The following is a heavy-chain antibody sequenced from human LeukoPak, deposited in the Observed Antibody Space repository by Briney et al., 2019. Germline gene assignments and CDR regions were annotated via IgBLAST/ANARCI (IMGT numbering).Heavy chain of an antibody. D-gene: IGHD3-10*01. Sequence: SETLSLTCTVSGGSISSYYWSWIRQPPGKGLEWIGYIYYSGSTNYNPSLKSRVTISVDTSKNQFSLKLSSVTAADTAVYYCARQLWFGSYYYYYMDVWGKGTTVTVSS. V-gene: IGHV4-59*01. J-gene: IGHJ6*03. CDR1: GGSISSYY. CDR2: IYYSGST. CDR3: ARQLWFGSYYYYYMDV.